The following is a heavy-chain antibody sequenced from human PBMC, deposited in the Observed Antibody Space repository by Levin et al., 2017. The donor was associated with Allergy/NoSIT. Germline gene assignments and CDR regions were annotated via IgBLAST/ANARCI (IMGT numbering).Heavy chain of an antibody. Sequence: SQTLSLTCTVSGGSISSSSYYWGWIRQPPGKGLEWIGSIYYSGSTYYNPSLKSRVTISVDTSKNQFSLKLSSVTAADTAVYYCARVGGVGDYWYFDLWGRGTLVTVSS. CDR2: IYYSGST. CDR1: GGSISSSSYY. V-gene: IGHV4-39*01. CDR3: ARVGGVGDYWYFDL. J-gene: IGHJ2*01. D-gene: IGHD3-16*01.